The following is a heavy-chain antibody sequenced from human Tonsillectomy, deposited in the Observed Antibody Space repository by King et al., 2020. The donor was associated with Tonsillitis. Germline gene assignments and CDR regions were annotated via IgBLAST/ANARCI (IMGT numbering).Heavy chain of an antibody. D-gene: IGHD5-18*01. Sequence: VQLVESGGGLVQPGRSLRLSCPASGFTFGDYTMSWFRQAPGKGLEWVGFIRSKAYGGTTEYAPSVKGRFTISRDDSKSIAYLQMNSLKTEDTAVYYCTRVVDTAMGHIDYWGQGTLVTVSS. CDR3: TRVVDTAMGHIDY. CDR2: IRSKAYGGTT. CDR1: GFTFGDYT. J-gene: IGHJ4*02. V-gene: IGHV3-49*03.